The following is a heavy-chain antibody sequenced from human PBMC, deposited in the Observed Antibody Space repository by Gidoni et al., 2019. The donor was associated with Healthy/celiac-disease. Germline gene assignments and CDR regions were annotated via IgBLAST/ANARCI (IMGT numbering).Heavy chain of an antibody. CDR1: GFTFSSYS. CDR2: SSSSSSTI. Sequence: EVQLVESGGGLVQPGGSLRLSCAASGFTFSSYSMNWVRKAPGKGLEWVSYSSSSSSTIYYADSVKGRFTISRDNAKNSLYLQMNSLRAEDTAVYYCARVAVSGSYYYYYMDVWGKGTTVTVSS. V-gene: IGHV3-48*01. CDR3: ARVAVSGSYYYYYMDV. J-gene: IGHJ6*03. D-gene: IGHD1-26*01.